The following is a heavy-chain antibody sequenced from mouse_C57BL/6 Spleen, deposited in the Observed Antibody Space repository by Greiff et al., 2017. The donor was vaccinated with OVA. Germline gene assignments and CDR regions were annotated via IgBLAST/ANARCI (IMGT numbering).Heavy chain of an antibody. J-gene: IGHJ2*01. Sequence: EVQRVESGAELVRPGASVKLSCTASGFNIKDDYMHWVKQRPEQGLEWIGWIDPENGDTEYASKFQGKATITADTSSNTAYLQLSSLTSEDTAVYYCTTSSSGYYFDYWGQGTTLTVSS. D-gene: IGHD3-2*02. CDR1: GFNIKDDY. CDR3: TTSSSGYYFDY. CDR2: IDPENGDT. V-gene: IGHV14-4*01.